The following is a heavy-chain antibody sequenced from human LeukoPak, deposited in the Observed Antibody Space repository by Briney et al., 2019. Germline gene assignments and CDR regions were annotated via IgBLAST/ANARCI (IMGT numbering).Heavy chain of an antibody. Sequence: GASVKVSCKASGYTFTSYDINWVRQATGQGLEWMGWMNPNSGNTGYAQKFQGRVTITRNTSISTAYMELSSLRSEDTAVYYCASWSGIVPAAFDYWGQGTLVTVSS. D-gene: IGHD2-2*01. CDR3: ASWSGIVPAAFDY. CDR1: GYTFTSYD. CDR2: MNPNSGNT. V-gene: IGHV1-8*03. J-gene: IGHJ4*02.